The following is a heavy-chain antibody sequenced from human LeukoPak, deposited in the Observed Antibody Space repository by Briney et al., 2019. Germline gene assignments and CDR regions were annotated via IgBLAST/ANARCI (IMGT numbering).Heavy chain of an antibody. CDR1: GFTFSSHW. D-gene: IGHD2-8*01. CDR2: INSDGSGT. V-gene: IGHV3-74*01. J-gene: IGHJ4*02. CDR3: ARGEKSWVNGFDL. Sequence: GGSLRLSCAASGFTFSSHWMHWVRQAPGKGLVWVSRINSDGSGTIYADSVKGRFTISRDNAKNTLDLQMNSLRAEDTAVYYCARGEKSWVNGFDLWGQGTLVTVSS.